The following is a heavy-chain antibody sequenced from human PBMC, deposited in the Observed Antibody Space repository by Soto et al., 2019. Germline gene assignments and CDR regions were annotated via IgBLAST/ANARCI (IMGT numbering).Heavy chain of an antibody. D-gene: IGHD2-2*01. V-gene: IGHV3-48*02. Sequence: EVQLVESGGGLVQPGGSLRLSCVGSGFTFSSYGMNWVRQAPGKGLEWLSFISSSTTTIYYADAVKGRFTISRDNAKNSLYLQMNSLRDEDTAVYYCARDGDCINTSCYFLPDVWGQGTTVTVSS. CDR3: ARDGDCINTSCYFLPDV. CDR2: ISSSTTTI. CDR1: GFTFSSYG. J-gene: IGHJ6*02.